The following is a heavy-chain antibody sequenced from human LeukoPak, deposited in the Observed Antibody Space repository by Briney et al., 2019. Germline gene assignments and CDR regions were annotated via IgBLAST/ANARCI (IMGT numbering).Heavy chain of an antibody. CDR1: GGSISSYY. V-gene: IGHV4-59*01. D-gene: IGHD2-2*02. CDR3: ARGEYQLLYGLFDP. CDR2: IYYSGST. Sequence: PSETLSLTCTVSGGSISSYYWSWIRQPPGKGLEWIGYIYYSGSTNYNPSLKSQVTISVDTSKNQFSLKLSSVTAADTAVYYCARGEYQLLYGLFDPWGQGTLVTVSS. J-gene: IGHJ5*02.